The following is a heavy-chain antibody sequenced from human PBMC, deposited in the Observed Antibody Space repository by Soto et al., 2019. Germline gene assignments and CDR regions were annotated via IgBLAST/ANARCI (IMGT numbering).Heavy chain of an antibody. CDR2: ISYDGSNK. V-gene: IGHV3-30-3*01. J-gene: IGHJ4*02. D-gene: IGHD3-3*01. CDR3: ARGNFRSTIFGSL. Sequence: PGGSLRLSCAASGFTFSSYAMHWVRQAPGKGLEWVAVISYDGSNKYYADSVKGRFTISRDNSKNTLYLQMNSLRAEDTAVYYCARGNFRSTIFGSLWGQGTLVTVSS. CDR1: GFTFSSYA.